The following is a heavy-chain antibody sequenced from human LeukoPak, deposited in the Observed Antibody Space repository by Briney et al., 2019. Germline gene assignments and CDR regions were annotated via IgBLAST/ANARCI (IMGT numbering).Heavy chain of an antibody. D-gene: IGHD2-15*01. Sequence: GGSLRLSCAASGFTSSNYAMNWVRQAPGKGLGWVSAISGSGADTYYADSVKGRFTISRDNSKNTLYLQMNSLRAEDTAIYFCAKELRRSPTYYFDYWGQGTLVTVSS. CDR2: ISGSGADT. V-gene: IGHV3-23*01. CDR1: GFTSSNYA. CDR3: AKELRRSPTYYFDY. J-gene: IGHJ4*02.